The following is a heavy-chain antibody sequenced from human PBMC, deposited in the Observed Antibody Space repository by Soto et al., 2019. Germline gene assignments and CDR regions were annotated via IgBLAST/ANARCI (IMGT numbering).Heavy chain of an antibody. V-gene: IGHV3-30*18. Sequence: GGSLRLSCAASGFTFSSSGIHWVRQAPGKGLEWVAVISYDGNKKFHADSVEGRFTISRDNSKNTLYLQMNSLRAEDTAVYYCAKDLPPESGIYAQAYYYYGMDAWGQGTTVTVSS. CDR1: GFTFSSSG. CDR2: ISYDGNKK. J-gene: IGHJ6*02. CDR3: AKDLPPESGIYAQAYYYYGMDA. D-gene: IGHD1-26*01.